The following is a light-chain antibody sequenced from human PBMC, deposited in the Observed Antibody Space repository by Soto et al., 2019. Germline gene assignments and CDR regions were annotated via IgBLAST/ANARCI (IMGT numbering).Light chain of an antibody. V-gene: IGKV1-6*01. CDR3: QQYYTHLLT. CDR1: QGVRID. CDR2: KAS. Sequence: AIQIPLSPSSLSASVGDRDTMPCRASQGVRIDLGWYQQKPGKAPRLLIYKASTLESGVPARFSGSGSATEFTLTISNLQPEDFASYYCQQYYTHLLTFGQGTKVDI. J-gene: IGKJ1*01.